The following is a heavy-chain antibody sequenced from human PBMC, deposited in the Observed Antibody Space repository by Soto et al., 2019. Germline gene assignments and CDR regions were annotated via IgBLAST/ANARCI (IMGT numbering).Heavy chain of an antibody. V-gene: IGHV3-30-3*01. CDR3: ARARILITIFGVVSTRYYYYGMDV. D-gene: IGHD3-3*01. CDR2: ISYDGSNK. CDR1: GFTFSSYA. Sequence: QVQLVESGGGVVQPGRSLRLSCAASGFTFSSYAMHWVRQAPGKGLEWVAVISYDGSNKYYADSVNVRFTIYRDNSKNSLYLQLNSLRAEDTAVYYCARARILITIFGVVSTRYYYYGMDVWGQGTPVTVSS. J-gene: IGHJ6*02.